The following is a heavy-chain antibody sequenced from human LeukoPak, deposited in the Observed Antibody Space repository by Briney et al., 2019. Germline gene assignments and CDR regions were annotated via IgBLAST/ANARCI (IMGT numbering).Heavy chain of an antibody. J-gene: IGHJ4*02. Sequence: PSETLSLTYAVYGGSFSGYYWSWIRQPPGKGLEWIGEINHSGSTNYNPSLKSRVTISVDTSKNQFSLKLSSVTAADTAVYYCARGFVVVPAAMQYWGQGTLVTVSS. CDR2: INHSGST. CDR1: GGSFSGYY. CDR3: ARGFVVVPAAMQY. D-gene: IGHD2-2*01. V-gene: IGHV4-34*01.